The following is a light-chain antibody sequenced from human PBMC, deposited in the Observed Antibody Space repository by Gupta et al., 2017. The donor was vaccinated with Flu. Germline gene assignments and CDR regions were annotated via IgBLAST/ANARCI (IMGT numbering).Light chain of an antibody. CDR3: SSYTSSYTYV. J-gene: IGLJ1*01. CDR1: SSDIGTYNR. Sequence: SALPQPPSLSASPGPSATLSCPLTSSDIGTYNRVSWYQQPPGTAPKLIIYEVSNRPSGVPDRFSGSKSGNTASLTISGLQGEDEADYYCSSYTSSYTYVFGTGTKVTVL. V-gene: IGLV2-18*02. CDR2: EVS.